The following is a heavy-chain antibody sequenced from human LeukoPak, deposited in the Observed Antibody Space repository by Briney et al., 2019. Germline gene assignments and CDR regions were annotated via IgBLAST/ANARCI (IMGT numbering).Heavy chain of an antibody. Sequence: SETLSLTCTVSGGSISSGDYYWSWIRQSPGKGLEWIGYIYYSGSTYYNPSLKSRVTISVDTSKNQFSLKLSSVTAADSAVYYCASDQPSSSAFGDWSQGTLVTVSS. D-gene: IGHD6-6*01. CDR1: GGSISSGDYY. J-gene: IGHJ4*02. V-gene: IGHV4-30-4*08. CDR2: IYYSGST. CDR3: ASDQPSSSAFGD.